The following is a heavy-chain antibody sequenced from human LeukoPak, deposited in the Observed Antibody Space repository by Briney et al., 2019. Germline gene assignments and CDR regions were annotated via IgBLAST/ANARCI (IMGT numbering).Heavy chain of an antibody. CDR3: TKDIGLPEDYVWGSYRYIPLGFDY. CDR2: IRHDGDGTNK. J-gene: IGHJ4*02. Sequence: PGGSLRLSCAASGFTFNTYGMHWVRQAPGKGLEWVAFIRHDGDGTNKYYADSVKGRFTISRDDAKNSLYLQMNSLRPEDTALYYCTKDIGLPEDYVWGSYRYIPLGFDYWGQGTLVTVSS. CDR1: GFTFNTYG. D-gene: IGHD3-16*02. V-gene: IGHV3-30*02.